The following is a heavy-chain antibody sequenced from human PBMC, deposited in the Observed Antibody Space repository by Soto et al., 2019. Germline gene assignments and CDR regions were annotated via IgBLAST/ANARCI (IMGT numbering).Heavy chain of an antibody. CDR1: GGSFSGYY. CDR2: INHSGST. CDR3: ARAPNSSGWYGYWFDP. V-gene: IGHV4-34*01. Sequence: QVQLQQWGAGLLKPSETLSLTCAVYGGSFSGYYWSWIRQPPGKGLEWIGEINHSGSTNYNPSLKSRVTISVDTSKNHFSLRLSSVTAADTAVYYCARAPNSSGWYGYWFDPWGQGTLVTVSS. J-gene: IGHJ5*02. D-gene: IGHD6-19*01.